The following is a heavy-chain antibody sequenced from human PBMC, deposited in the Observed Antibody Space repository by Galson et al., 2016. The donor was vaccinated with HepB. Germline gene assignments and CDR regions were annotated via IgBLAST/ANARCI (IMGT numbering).Heavy chain of an antibody. D-gene: IGHD3-3*01. V-gene: IGHV3-7*01. J-gene: IGHJ5*02. Sequence: SLRLSCAASGFTFNSYWMSWVRRAPGKGLEWVANIKQDGSEKYYVDSVKGRFTISRDNARNSLYLQMNSPRAEDTAVYYCARGWDDFWSAGRFDPGGQGTLVTVSS. CDR2: IKQDGSEK. CDR1: GFTFNSYW. CDR3: ARGWDDFWSAGRFDP.